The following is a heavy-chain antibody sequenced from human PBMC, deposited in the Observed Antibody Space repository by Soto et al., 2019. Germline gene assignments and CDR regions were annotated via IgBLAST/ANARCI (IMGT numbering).Heavy chain of an antibody. J-gene: IGHJ6*03. CDR1: GFTFSSYA. CDR2: ISGSGGST. Sequence: GGSLRLSCAASGFTFSSYAMSWVRQAPGKGLEWVSAISGSGGSTYYADSVKGRFTISRDNSKNTLYLQMNSLRAEDTAVYYCAKGEYQLLQPYYYYYYMDVWGKGTTVTVSS. V-gene: IGHV3-23*01. D-gene: IGHD2-2*01. CDR3: AKGEYQLLQPYYYYYYMDV.